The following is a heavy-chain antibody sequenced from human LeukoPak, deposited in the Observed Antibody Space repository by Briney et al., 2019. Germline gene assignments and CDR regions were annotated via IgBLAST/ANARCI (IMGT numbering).Heavy chain of an antibody. Sequence: GGSLRLSCAASGFTFSSYAMSWVRQAPGKGLEWVSGITGSGGSTHYSDSVDGRFTVSRDNSNNMLYLQMSSLRADDTAVYYCAKDKSYGSGSYQFDFWGQGTLVTVSS. D-gene: IGHD3-10*01. V-gene: IGHV3-23*01. CDR1: GFTFSSYA. CDR3: AKDKSYGSGSYQFDF. CDR2: ITGSGGST. J-gene: IGHJ4*02.